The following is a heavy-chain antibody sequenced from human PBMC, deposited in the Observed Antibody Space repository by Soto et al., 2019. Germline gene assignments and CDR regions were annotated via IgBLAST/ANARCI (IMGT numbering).Heavy chain of an antibody. CDR2: IWYDGSNK. D-gene: IGHD2-21*01. J-gene: IGHJ4*02. Sequence: PGWCPRLSCVGSGFTVSNYGVDGVRKAPGKGLEWVAVIWYDGSNKYYADSVKGRFTISRDNSKNTLYLQMNSLRAEDTAVYYCARDISIPTPEYYFDYWGQGTLVTVSS. V-gene: IGHV3-33*08. CDR3: ARDISIPTPEYYFDY. CDR1: GFTVSNYG.